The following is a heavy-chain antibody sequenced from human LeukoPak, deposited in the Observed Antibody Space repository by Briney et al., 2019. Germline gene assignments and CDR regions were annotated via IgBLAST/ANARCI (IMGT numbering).Heavy chain of an antibody. V-gene: IGHV4-39*01. CDR3: ARQSGGHSYYYYGMDV. J-gene: IGHJ6*02. D-gene: IGHD1-26*01. Sequence: PSETLSLTCTVSGGSISSSSYYWGWIRQPPGKGLEWIGSIYYSGSTYYNPSLKSRVTISVDTSKNQFSLKLSSVTAADTAVYYCARQSGGHSYYYYGMDVWGQGTTVTVSS. CDR2: IYYSGST. CDR1: GGSISSSSYY.